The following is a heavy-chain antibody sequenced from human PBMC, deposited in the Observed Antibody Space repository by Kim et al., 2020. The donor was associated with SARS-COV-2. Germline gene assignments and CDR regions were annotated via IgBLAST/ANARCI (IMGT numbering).Heavy chain of an antibody. CDR3: ARLWRINYYDSSGYPSPSYYYYGMDV. CDR1: GGSISSYY. D-gene: IGHD3-22*01. CDR2: IYYSGST. V-gene: IGHV4-59*08. Sequence: SETLSLTCTVSGGSISSYYWSWIRQPPGKGLEWIGYIYYSGSTNYNPSLKSRVTISVDTSKNQFSLKLSSVTAADTAVYYCARLWRINYYDSSGYPSPSYYYYGMDVWGQGTTVTVSS. J-gene: IGHJ6*02.